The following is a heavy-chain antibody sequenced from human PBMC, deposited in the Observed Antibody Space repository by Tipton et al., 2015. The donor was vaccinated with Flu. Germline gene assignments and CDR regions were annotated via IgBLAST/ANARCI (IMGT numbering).Heavy chain of an antibody. D-gene: IGHD2-21*01. CDR2: IYYAGGI. Sequence: TLSLTCTVSGGSISSYYWSWIRRSPGKGLEWIAYIYYAGGINYNPALKSRATISVDTPRNQFSLKLRAVTAADTAVYYCAASPWGLHGDSYFELWGRGALVSVSS. V-gene: IGHV4-59*03. J-gene: IGHJ4*02. CDR3: AASPWGLHGDSYFEL. CDR1: GGSISSYY.